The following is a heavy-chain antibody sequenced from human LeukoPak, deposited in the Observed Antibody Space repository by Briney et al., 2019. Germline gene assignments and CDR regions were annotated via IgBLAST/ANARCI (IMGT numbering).Heavy chain of an antibody. D-gene: IGHD3-10*01. CDR2: ISTYNGNT. J-gene: IGHJ6*02. CDR1: GYTFTSYV. CDR3: ARDPMDYYGSGSYLVPDYYYYDMDV. V-gene: IGHV1-18*01. Sequence: ASVKVSCKASGYTFTSYVISWVRQAPGQGLEWMGWISTYNGNTNYAQKLQGRVTMTTDTSTSTAYMELRSLRSDDTAVYYCARDPMDYYGSGSYLVPDYYYYDMDVWGQGTTVTVSS.